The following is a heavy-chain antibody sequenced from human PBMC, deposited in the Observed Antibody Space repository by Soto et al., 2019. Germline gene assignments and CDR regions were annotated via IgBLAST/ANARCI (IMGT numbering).Heavy chain of an antibody. Sequence: VQLLESGGGLVQPGGSLRLSCAASGFTFSSYAMSWVRQAPGKGLEWVSAISGSGGSTYYADSVKGRFTISRDNSKNTLYLQMNSLRAEDTAVYYCAKVPRGSYYDILTGYFTFDYWGQGTLVTVSS. D-gene: IGHD3-9*01. J-gene: IGHJ4*02. V-gene: IGHV3-23*01. CDR1: GFTFSSYA. CDR3: AKVPRGSYYDILTGYFTFDY. CDR2: ISGSGGST.